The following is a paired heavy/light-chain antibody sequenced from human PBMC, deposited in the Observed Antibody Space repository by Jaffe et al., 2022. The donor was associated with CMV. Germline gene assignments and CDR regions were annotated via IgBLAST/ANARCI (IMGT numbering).Light chain of an antibody. J-gene: IGLJ3*02. CDR1: SSNIGSNT. CDR3: AAWDDSLNGFWV. Sequence: QSVLTQPPSASGTPGQRVTISCSGSSSNIGSNTVNWYQQLPGTAPKLLIYSNNQRPSGVPDRFSGSKSGTSASLAISGLQSEDEADYYCAAWDDSLNGFWVFGGGTKLTVL. V-gene: IGLV1-44*01. CDR2: SNN.
Heavy chain of an antibody. Sequence: QVQLQESGPGLVKPSETLSLTCTVSGGSISSYYWSWIRQPPGKGLEWIGYIYYSGSTNYNPSLKSRVTISVDTSKNQFSLKLSSVTAADTAVYYCARGGDYCSSTSCYRHYYYGMDVWGQGTTVTVSS. CDR2: IYYSGST. J-gene: IGHJ6*02. CDR3: ARGGDYCSSTSCYRHYYYGMDV. D-gene: IGHD2-2*02. V-gene: IGHV4-59*01. CDR1: GGSISSYY.